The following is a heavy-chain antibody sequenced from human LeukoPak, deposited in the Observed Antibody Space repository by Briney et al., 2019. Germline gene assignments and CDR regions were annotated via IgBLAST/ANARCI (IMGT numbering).Heavy chain of an antibody. CDR2: MNANSGNT. CDR3: ARARARIAAAGTNWFDP. D-gene: IGHD6-13*01. CDR1: GYTFTSYD. J-gene: IGHJ5*02. Sequence: ASVKVSCKASGYTFTSYDINWVRQATGQGLEWMGWMNANSGNTGYAQKFQGRVTMTRNTSISTAYMELRSLRSEDTAVYYCARARARIAAAGTNWFDPWGQGTLVTVSS. V-gene: IGHV1-8*01.